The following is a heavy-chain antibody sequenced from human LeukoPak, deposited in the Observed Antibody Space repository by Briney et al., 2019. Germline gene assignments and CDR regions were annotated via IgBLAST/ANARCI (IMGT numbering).Heavy chain of an antibody. CDR1: GFTFDDYG. Sequence: PGGSLRLSCAASGFTFDDYGMSWVRQAPGKGLEWVSGINWNGGSTGYADSVKGRFTISRDNAKNSLYLQMNSLRAEDTALYYCARAIRYYYDSSGYLPVLDYWGQGTLVTVSS. V-gene: IGHV3-20*04. J-gene: IGHJ4*02. D-gene: IGHD3-22*01. CDR2: INWNGGST. CDR3: ARAIRYYYDSSGYLPVLDY.